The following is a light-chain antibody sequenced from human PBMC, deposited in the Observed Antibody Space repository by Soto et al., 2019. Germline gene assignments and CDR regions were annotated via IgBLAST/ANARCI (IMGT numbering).Light chain of an antibody. V-gene: IGKV4-1*01. CDR2: WAS. CDR1: QRILSRSNNKNY. Sequence: IVMTQYPASLALSLGEGTTINSKSSQRILSRSNNKNYLAWYQQKPGQSPKPLIHWASTRDFGVPDRFSGSGSGTDFTLTISSLQAEDVAVYYCQQSHSAPLTFGGGTKWIS. CDR3: QQSHSAPLT. J-gene: IGKJ4*01.